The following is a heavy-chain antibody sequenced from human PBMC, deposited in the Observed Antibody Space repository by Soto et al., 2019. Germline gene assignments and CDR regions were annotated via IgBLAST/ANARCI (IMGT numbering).Heavy chain of an antibody. J-gene: IGHJ4*02. D-gene: IGHD2-15*01. CDR1: GFIFSDYY. CDR3: AGAVEVVPPAY. V-gene: IGHV3-11*01. Sequence: QVQLVESGGGLVKPGGSLRLSCAASGFIFSDYYMNWIRQAPGKGLEWISYISPSGTTIYYADSVKGRFTVSRDNAKNSLYLQMSSLSDEDTAFYYCAGAVEVVPPAYWGQGTMVTVSS. CDR2: ISPSGTTI.